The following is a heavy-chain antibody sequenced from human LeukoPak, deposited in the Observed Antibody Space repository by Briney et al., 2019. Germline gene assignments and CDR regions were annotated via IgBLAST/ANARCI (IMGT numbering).Heavy chain of an antibody. CDR1: GLTFSSYW. CDR2: IKYDGSET. V-gene: IGHV3-7*04. Sequence: GGSLRLSCAASGLTFSSYWMTWVRQAPRKGLEWVATIKYDGSETYYVDSVRGRFSISRDNAKNSLYLQMNSLRAEDTAVYYCARDSTLSNYWGQGTLVTVSS. J-gene: IGHJ4*02. CDR3: ARDSTLSNY.